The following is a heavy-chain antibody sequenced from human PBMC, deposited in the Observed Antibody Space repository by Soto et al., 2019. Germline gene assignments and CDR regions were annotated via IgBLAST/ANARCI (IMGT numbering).Heavy chain of an antibody. Sequence: QVQLQESGPGLVKPSETLSLICTVSGGSISSHYWSWIRQPPGKCLEWIGYVYYSGSTNYNPSLNSRVTISVDTSKNQFSLKLSSVTAADTAVYHCARGDYSDSSGLYFDYWGQGTLVTVSS. V-gene: IGHV4-59*11. CDR1: GGSISSHY. CDR3: ARGDYSDSSGLYFDY. J-gene: IGHJ4*02. CDR2: VYYSGST. D-gene: IGHD3-22*01.